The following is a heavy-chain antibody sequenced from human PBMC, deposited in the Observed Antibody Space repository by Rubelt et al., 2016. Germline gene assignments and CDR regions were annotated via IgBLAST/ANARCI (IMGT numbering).Heavy chain of an antibody. CDR2: ISGSGGST. CDR3: AKDYPSREWLLPFDY. CDR1: GFTFSSNA. Sequence: GSGGGLVQPGGSLRLSCTASGFTFSSNAMYWVRQAPGKGLEWVSSISGSGGSTYYADSVKGRFTISRDNSKNTLYLQMNSLRADDTAVYYCAKDYPSREWLLPFDYWGQGTLVTVSS. D-gene: IGHD3-3*01. J-gene: IGHJ4*02. V-gene: IGHV3-23*01.